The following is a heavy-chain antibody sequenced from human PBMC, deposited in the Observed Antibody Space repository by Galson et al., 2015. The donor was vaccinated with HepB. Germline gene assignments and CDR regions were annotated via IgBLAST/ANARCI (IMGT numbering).Heavy chain of an antibody. CDR3: VKDMRSGRDGYNLHY. J-gene: IGHJ4*02. D-gene: IGHD5-24*01. CDR2: ISYDGTKP. CDR1: GFIFDDFV. Sequence: SLRLSCAASGFIFDDFVMHWVRQRPGKGPEWVSLISYDGTKPYYADSVRGRFTISRDNSKNSLSLQMNRLRTEDTALYYCVKDMRSGRDGYNLHYWGQGTLVTVSS. V-gene: IGHV3-43*01.